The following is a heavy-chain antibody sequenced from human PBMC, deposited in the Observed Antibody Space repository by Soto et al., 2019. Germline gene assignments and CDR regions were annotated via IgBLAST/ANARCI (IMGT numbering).Heavy chain of an antibody. CDR2: INNRGTI. CDR3: AAVGGFIESRMVSFDP. CDR1: GGSLSGSS. J-gene: IGHJ5*02. Sequence: QVQLQQWGAGLLKPSETLSLTCAISGGSLSGSSWNWIRQFPGKGLEWIGEINNRGTINYNPSVTSRVTSSVNTSRNQFTLKLRSVTAADTAVYYCAAVGGFIESRMVSFDPWGQGTLVTVSS. V-gene: IGHV4-34*01. D-gene: IGHD1-26*01.